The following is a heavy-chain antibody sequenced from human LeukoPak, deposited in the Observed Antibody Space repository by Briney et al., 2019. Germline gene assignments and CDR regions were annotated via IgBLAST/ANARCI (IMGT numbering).Heavy chain of an antibody. CDR3: ARSPEPFDYGPYNWFDP. CDR1: GFTFSTYV. D-gene: IGHD4-17*01. J-gene: IGHJ5*02. Sequence: QPGGSLRLSCAASGFTFSTYVMHWVRQAPGKELEWVALIWYDESNEYYADSVKGRFTVSRDNSRSMMYLQMNSLRAEDTAVYYCARSPEPFDYGPYNWFDPWGQGTRVTVSS. V-gene: IGHV3-33*01. CDR2: IWYDESNE.